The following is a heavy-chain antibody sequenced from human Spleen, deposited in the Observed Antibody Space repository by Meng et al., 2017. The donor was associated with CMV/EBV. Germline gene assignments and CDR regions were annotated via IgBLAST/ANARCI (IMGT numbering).Heavy chain of an antibody. D-gene: IGHD5-12*01. CDR1: GFTFRNAW. Sequence: GGSLRLSCAASGFTFRNAWMSWVRQAPGKGLEWVGRIKSNPDGGTTDYAAPVKGRFTISRDDSKNTLYLQMNSLKTEDTAVYYCASGLATYYFDYWGQGTLVTVSS. CDR2: IKSNPDGGTT. CDR3: ASGLATYYFDY. V-gene: IGHV3-15*01. J-gene: IGHJ4*02.